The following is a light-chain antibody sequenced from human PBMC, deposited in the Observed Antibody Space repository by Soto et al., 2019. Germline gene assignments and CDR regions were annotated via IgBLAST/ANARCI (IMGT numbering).Light chain of an antibody. CDR3: QRYNNWPLT. V-gene: IGKV3-15*01. Sequence: EIVLTQSRAALSVSPGERVALSCRASQGIGDTLAWYQQKPGQTPRLLIYDSSTRAIGIPIRFSGSRSGTEFILTINGLQFEDFAVYYCQRYNNWPLTFGGGTKVDIK. J-gene: IGKJ4*01. CDR1: QGIGDT. CDR2: DSS.